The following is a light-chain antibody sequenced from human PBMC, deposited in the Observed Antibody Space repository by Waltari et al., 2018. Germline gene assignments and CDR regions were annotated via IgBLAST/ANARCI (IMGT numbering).Light chain of an antibody. CDR3: QSYDTSLSVV. V-gene: IGLV1-40*01. Sequence: QSVLTQPPSVSGAPGQRVTISCPGSGSNIGAGYGVHWYQQIPAKAPKLLSYGTSTRPLGVPDRYFGSQSGTSASLAITGLQAEDEADYYCQSYDTSLSVVFGGGTKLTVL. J-gene: IGLJ2*01. CDR2: GTS. CDR1: GSNIGAGYG.